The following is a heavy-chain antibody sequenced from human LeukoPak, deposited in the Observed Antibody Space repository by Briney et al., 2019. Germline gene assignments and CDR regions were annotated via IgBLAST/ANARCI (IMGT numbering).Heavy chain of an antibody. V-gene: IGHV1-2*02. CDR3: ARDGPMPYDY. J-gene: IGHJ4*02. CDR1: GYTFIAYG. D-gene: IGHD2-2*01. CDR2: INPNSGGT. Sequence: GASVKVSCKASGYTFIAYGITWVRQAPGQGLEWMGWINPNSGGTNYAQKFQGRVTMTRDTSISTAYMELSGLRSEDTAVYYCARDGPMPYDYWGQGTLVTVSS.